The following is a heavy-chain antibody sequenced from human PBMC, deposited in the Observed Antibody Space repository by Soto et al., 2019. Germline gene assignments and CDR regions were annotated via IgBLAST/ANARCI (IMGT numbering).Heavy chain of an antibody. CDR1: GFTFRGYS. CDR3: ARDSTSGPVDH. J-gene: IGHJ4*02. V-gene: IGHV3-48*01. Sequence: EVQLVESGGGLVQPGGSLRLSCVASGFTFRGYSMNWVRQAPGKGLEWVSYISGSSSTMYYADSVKGRFTISRDNAKNSLYLQMNSLRAEYTAVYYYARDSTSGPVDHWGQGTLLTVSS. CDR2: ISGSSSTM.